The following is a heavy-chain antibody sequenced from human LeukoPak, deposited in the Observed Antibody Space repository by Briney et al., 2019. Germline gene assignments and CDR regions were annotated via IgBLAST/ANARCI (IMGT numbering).Heavy chain of an antibody. D-gene: IGHD3-22*01. Sequence: GASVKVSCKTSGYSFTVNYIHWVRQAPGQGLEWMGWINPNTGGTNYAQKFQGRVTMTRDTSISTAYMELSSLRSDDTAVYYCARIHQYYSDGNGYYERWGQGTLVTVSP. CDR1: GYSFTVNY. CDR2: INPNTGGT. CDR3: ARIHQYYSDGNGYYER. J-gene: IGHJ4*02. V-gene: IGHV1-2*02.